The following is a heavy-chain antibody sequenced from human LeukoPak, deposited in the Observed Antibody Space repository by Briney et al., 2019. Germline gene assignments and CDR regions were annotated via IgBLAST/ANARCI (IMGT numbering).Heavy chain of an antibody. J-gene: IGHJ6*04. CDR1: GSTFSSYE. V-gene: IGHV3-48*03. Sequence: GGSVRLSCAASGSTFSSYEMNWVRQAPGKGLEWVSYISSSGSTIYYADSVKGRFTISRDNAKNSLYLQMNSLRAEDTAVYYCAELGITMIGGVWGKGTTVTISS. D-gene: IGHD3-10*02. CDR2: ISSSGSTI. CDR3: AELGITMIGGV.